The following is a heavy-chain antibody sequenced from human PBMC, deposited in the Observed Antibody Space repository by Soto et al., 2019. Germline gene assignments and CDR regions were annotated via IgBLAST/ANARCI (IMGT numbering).Heavy chain of an antibody. CDR1: GFTFSGSS. CDR2: IRGKTDTYAT. J-gene: IGHJ6*02. V-gene: IGHV3-73*01. Sequence: GGALRLSCAASGFTFSGSSMHWVRQSSGKGLEWVGRIRGKTDTYATAYAAPVRGRFTISRDDSKNTAYLQMDSLKTEDTAVYFCTKRIGAYAMDVWGQGTTVTVSS. D-gene: IGHD6-13*01. CDR3: TKRIGAYAMDV.